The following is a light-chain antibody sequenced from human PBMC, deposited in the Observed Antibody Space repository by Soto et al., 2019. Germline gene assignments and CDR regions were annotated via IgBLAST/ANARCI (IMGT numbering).Light chain of an antibody. CDR2: GAS. J-gene: IGKJ2*01. CDR3: QQYTTWPYT. Sequence: EIVMTQSPATLSVSPGERASLSCRASQSVGSNLAWYQQTAGQAPRRLIYGASTRATGIPARCSGSGSGTEYTLTTSSLQSADFEVESCQQYTTWPYTFGQGTKLEIK. V-gene: IGKV3-15*01. CDR1: QSVGSN.